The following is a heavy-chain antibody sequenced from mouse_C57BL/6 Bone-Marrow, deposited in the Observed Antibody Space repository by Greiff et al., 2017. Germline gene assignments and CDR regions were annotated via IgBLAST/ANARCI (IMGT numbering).Heavy chain of an antibody. D-gene: IGHD1-1*02. CDR2: FHPNSGST. CDR1: GYTFTSYC. Sequence: QVQLQQSGAELVKPGASVKLSCKASGYTFTSYCLYWVKQRPGQGLVWIGVFHPNSGSTNYNEKFKSKATLTVDKSSSTAYMQLSSLTSEDSAVYYGARTLWDYWGQGTTLTVSS. V-gene: IGHV1-64*01. J-gene: IGHJ2*01. CDR3: ARTLWDY.